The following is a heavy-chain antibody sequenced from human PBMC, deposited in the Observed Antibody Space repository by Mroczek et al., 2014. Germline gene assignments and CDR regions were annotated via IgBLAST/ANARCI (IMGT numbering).Heavy chain of an antibody. V-gene: IGHV4-34*01. CDR1: GGSFSGYY. Sequence: QVQLQQWGAGLLKPSETLSLTCAVYGGSFSGYYWSWIRQPPGKGLEWIGEINHSGSTNYNPSLKSRVTISVDTSKNQFSLKLSSVTAADTAVYYYARVRGPIITMVRVVIIPRVPTFDYVGPGNPGHRLL. J-gene: IGHJ4*02. CDR2: INHSGST. D-gene: IGHD3-10*01. CDR3: ARVRGPIITMVRVVIIPRVPTFDY.